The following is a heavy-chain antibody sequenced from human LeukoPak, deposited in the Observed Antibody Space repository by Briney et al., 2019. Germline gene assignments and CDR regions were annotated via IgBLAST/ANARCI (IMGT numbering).Heavy chain of an antibody. V-gene: IGHV1-24*01. D-gene: IGHD3-9*01. CDR3: ATHSLPLTYDDILTGYPRRYYYYMDV. Sequence: ASVEVSCKVSGYTLTELSMHWVRQAPGKGLEWMGGFDPEDGETIYAQKFQGRVTMTEDTSTDTAYMELSSLRSEDTAVYYCATHSLPLTYDDILTGYPRRYYYYMDVWGKGTTVTVSS. J-gene: IGHJ6*03. CDR2: FDPEDGET. CDR1: GYTLTELS.